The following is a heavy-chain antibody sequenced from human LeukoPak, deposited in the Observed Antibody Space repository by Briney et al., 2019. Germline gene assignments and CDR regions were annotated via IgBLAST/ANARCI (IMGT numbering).Heavy chain of an antibody. CDR3: ANIVVVTAILSVDY. CDR1: EFTFSSYA. D-gene: IGHD2-21*02. CDR2: ITSSGGST. J-gene: IGHJ4*02. V-gene: IGHV3-23*01. Sequence: GGSLRLSCAASEFTFSSYAMSWVRQAPGKGLEWVSTITSSGGSTYYADSVKGRSTISRDNSKNTLYLQMNSLRAEDTAVYYCANIVVVTAILSVDYWGQGTLVTVSS.